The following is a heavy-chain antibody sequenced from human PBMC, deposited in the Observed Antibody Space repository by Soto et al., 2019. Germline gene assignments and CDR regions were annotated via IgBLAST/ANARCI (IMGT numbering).Heavy chain of an antibody. CDR2: TYYSGGS. D-gene: IGHD5-12*01. J-gene: IGHJ4*02. Sequence: QFQLQESGPGLVKAAQTLSLTCTFSGSSVSSAELYWSWIRQAPGRGLEWIGYTYYSGGSYYNASLQWRVTSSVDKSQNRCSLIRTSVTAADTAVYYGARLSGYYAEGAADKWGTGILVSGSS. CDR3: ARLSGYYAEGAADK. V-gene: IGHV4-30-4*01. CDR1: GSSVSSAELY.